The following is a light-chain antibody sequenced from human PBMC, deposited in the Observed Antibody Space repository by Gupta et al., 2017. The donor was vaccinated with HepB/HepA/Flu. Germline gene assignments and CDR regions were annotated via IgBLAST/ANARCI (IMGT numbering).Light chain of an antibody. CDR3: QSYDSSLSGSKV. CDR2: GNS. J-gene: IGLJ2*01. V-gene: IGLV1-40*01. CDR1: SSNIGAGYD. Sequence: QSVLTQPPSVSGAPSGQRVTISCTGSSSNIGAGYDVHWYQQLPGTAPKLLIYGNSNRPSGVPDRFSGSKSGTSASLAITGLQAEDEADYYCQSYDSSLSGSKVFGGGTKLTVL.